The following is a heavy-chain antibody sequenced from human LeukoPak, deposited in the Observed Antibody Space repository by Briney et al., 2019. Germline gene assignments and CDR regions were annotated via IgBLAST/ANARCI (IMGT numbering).Heavy chain of an antibody. Sequence: GASVKVSCKASGYTFTNFYIHWVRQAPGQGLEWMGIINPSGGRTTYAQKFQGRVTLTRDTSTSTVYMELSSLRSEDTAVYYCAKDWRWGWELNYFDYWGQGTLVTVSS. CDR1: GYTFTNFY. V-gene: IGHV1-46*01. CDR2: INPSGGRT. D-gene: IGHD1-26*01. J-gene: IGHJ4*02. CDR3: AKDWRWGWELNYFDY.